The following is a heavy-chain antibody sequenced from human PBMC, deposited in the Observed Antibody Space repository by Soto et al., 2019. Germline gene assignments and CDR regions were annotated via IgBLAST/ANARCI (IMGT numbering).Heavy chain of an antibody. V-gene: IGHV3-48*02. CDR2: ISSSSSTI. J-gene: IGHJ6*02. D-gene: IGHD1-26*01. CDR1: GFTFSSYS. CDR3: ARDRSPGWELPDV. Sequence: GGSLRLSCAASGFTFSSYSMNWVRQAPGKGLEWVSYISSSSSTIYYADSVKGRFTISRDNAKNSLYLQVNSLRDEDTAVYYCARDRSPGWELPDVWGQGTTVTVSS.